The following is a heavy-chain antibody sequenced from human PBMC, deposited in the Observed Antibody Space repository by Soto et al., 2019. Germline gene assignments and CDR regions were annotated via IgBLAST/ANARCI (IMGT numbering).Heavy chain of an antibody. CDR1: GGTFSSYA. CDR3: ARNPRCGGDCFNWFDP. CDR2: IIPIFGTA. Sequence: QVQLVQSGAEVKKPGSSVKVSCKASGGTFSSYAISWVRQAPGQGLEWMGGIIPIFGTANYAQKFQGRVTIHADESTSTAYMELSSLRSEDTAVYYCARNPRCGGDCFNWFDPWGQGTLVTVSS. J-gene: IGHJ5*02. D-gene: IGHD2-21*02. V-gene: IGHV1-69*01.